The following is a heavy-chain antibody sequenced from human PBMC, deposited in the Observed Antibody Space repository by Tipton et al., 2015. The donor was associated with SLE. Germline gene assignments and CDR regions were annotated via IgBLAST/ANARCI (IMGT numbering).Heavy chain of an antibody. V-gene: IGHV4-59*08. CDR2: IYYSGST. J-gene: IGHJ4*02. CDR3: ARRPWGDYYMDY. CDR1: GASISSHY. D-gene: IGHD3-16*01. Sequence: TLSLTCTVSGASISSHYWNWIRQSPGKGLEWIGYIYYSGSTNYNPALKSRVTISVDTSKNQFSLKLSSVTAADTAVYYCARRPWGDYYMDYWGQGTLVTVSS.